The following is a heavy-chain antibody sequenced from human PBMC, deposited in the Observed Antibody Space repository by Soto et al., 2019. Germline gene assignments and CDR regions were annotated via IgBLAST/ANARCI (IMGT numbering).Heavy chain of an antibody. V-gene: IGHV1-18*01. J-gene: IGHJ4*02. CDR1: GYTFTSYG. CDR2: ISAYNGNT. D-gene: IGHD6-19*01. CDR3: ARELRSGSGWYLIDY. Sequence: AAVKVSCKASGYTFTSYGISWVRQAPGQGLEWMGWISAYNGNTNYAQKLQGRVTMTTDTSTSTAYMELRSLRSDDTAVYYCARELRSGSGWYLIDYWGQGTLVTAPQ.